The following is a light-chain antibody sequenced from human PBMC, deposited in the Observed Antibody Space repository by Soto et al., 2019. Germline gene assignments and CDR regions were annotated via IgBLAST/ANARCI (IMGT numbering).Light chain of an antibody. Sequence: DIQMTQSPSSVSASVGDRVTITCRASQGISSWLAWYQQKPGKAPKLLIDAASSLQSRAPSRFSGSGSGTDCTLTISSLEREDFATFYCQQANRFPLTFGGGTKVEIK. J-gene: IGKJ4*01. CDR2: AAS. CDR3: QQANRFPLT. V-gene: IGKV1-12*01. CDR1: QGISSW.